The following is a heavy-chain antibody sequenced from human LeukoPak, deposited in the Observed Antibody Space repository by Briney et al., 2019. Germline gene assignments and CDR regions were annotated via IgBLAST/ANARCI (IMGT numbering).Heavy chain of an antibody. CDR1: GVSISSSNSY. CDR2: IYYSGNT. J-gene: IGHJ4*02. Sequence: SETLSLTCTVSGVSISSSNSYWGWIRQPPGEGLEWIVSIYYSGNTYYNASLKSQISISIDTSKNQFSLRLTSVTAADTAVYYCARQTGSGLFILPGGQGTLVTVSS. CDR3: ARQTGSGLFILP. D-gene: IGHD3/OR15-3a*01. V-gene: IGHV4-39*01.